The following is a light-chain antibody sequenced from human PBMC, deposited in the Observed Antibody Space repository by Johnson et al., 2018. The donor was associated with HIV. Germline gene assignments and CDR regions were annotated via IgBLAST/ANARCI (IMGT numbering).Light chain of an antibody. CDR2: ENN. J-gene: IGLJ1*01. CDR3: GTWDSGLSAGSV. Sequence: VLTQPPSVSAAPGQKVTISCSGSSSNIGNNYVSWYQQLPGTAPKLLIYENNKRPSGIPYRFSGSKSGTSATLGITGLQTGDEADYYCGTWDSGLSAGSVFGTGTKVTVL. CDR1: SSNIGNNY. V-gene: IGLV1-51*02.